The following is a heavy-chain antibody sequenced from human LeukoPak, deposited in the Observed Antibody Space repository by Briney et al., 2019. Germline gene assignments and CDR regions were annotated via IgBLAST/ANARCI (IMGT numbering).Heavy chain of an antibody. D-gene: IGHD6-13*01. J-gene: IGHJ5*02. CDR1: GGSFSGYY. Sequence: SETLSLTCAVYGGSFSGYYWSWIRQPPGKGLEWIGEINHSGSTNYSPSLKSRVTISVDTSKNQFSLKLSSVTAADTAVYYCARGSSRGYSSSPWGQGTLVTVSS. V-gene: IGHV4-34*01. CDR2: INHSGST. CDR3: ARGSSRGYSSSP.